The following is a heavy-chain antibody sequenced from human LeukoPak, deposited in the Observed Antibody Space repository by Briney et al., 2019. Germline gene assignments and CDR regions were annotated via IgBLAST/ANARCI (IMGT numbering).Heavy chain of an antibody. CDR3: ARGYSSSWYFNWFDP. CDR1: GGSFSGYY. V-gene: IGHV4-34*01. Sequence: SETLSLTCAVYGGSFSGYYWSWIRQTPGKGLEWIAEIHHSGGTNYNSSLKSRVTISVDKTKNQFSLKLTSVTAADTAVYYCARGYSSSWYFNWFDPWGQGTLVTVSS. CDR2: IHHSGGT. D-gene: IGHD6-13*01. J-gene: IGHJ5*02.